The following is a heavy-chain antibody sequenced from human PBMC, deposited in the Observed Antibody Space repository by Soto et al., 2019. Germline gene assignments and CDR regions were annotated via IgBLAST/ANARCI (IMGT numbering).Heavy chain of an antibody. V-gene: IGHV3-23*01. D-gene: IGHD3-10*01. CDR1: GLTFGSRA. Sequence: GGSLRLSCVASGLTFGSRAMSWVRQAPGEGLQWVATITDNGGDAKYADSVRGRFVISRDNSKKTLYLQMTSLTAEDSAMSFCARGSTESYPGSRIFDFWGRGPLVAVSS. CDR2: ITDNGGDA. CDR3: ARGSTESYPGSRIFDF. J-gene: IGHJ4*02.